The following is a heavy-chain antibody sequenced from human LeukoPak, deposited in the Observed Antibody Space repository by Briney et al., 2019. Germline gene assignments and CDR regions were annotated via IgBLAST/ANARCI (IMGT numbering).Heavy chain of an antibody. CDR2: IWSDGNNK. J-gene: IGHJ4*02. CDR1: GFTFSSYA. CDR3: ARGPSYDYGDY. Sequence: GESLRLSCAASGFTFSSYAMHWVRQAPGKGLEWVAIIWSDGNNKYYADSVKGRFTISRDNSKNTLYLQMNSLRAEDTAVYYCARGPSYDYGDYWGQGTLVTVSS. D-gene: IGHD3-16*01. V-gene: IGHV3-33*01.